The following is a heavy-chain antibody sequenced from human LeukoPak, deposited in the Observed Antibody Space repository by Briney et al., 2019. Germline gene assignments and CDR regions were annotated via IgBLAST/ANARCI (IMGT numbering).Heavy chain of an antibody. V-gene: IGHV4-38-2*02. CDR1: RYSISSGYY. D-gene: IGHD3-22*01. CDR2: IYRSGST. J-gene: IGHJ4*02. CDR3: ARHADYYESTSYFWDY. Sequence: SQTLSLTCTVSRYSISSGYYWGWIRQPPGQGLEWIGSIYRSGSTYYNSSLKSRVTISVDTSKNQFSLKLSSVTAADTAVYYCARHADYYESTSYFWDYWGQGTLVTVSS.